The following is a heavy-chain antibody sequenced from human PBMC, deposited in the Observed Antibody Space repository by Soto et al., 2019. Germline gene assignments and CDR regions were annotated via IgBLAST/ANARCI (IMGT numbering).Heavy chain of an antibody. CDR2: IYYSGST. J-gene: IGHJ4*02. D-gene: IGHD3-9*01. Sequence: PSETLSLTCTVSGGSISSYYWSWIRQPPGKGLEWIGYIYYSGSTNYNPSLKSRVTISVDTSTSTGYMELRSLTSDDTAVYYCAGDQFGRYDILYYLHYWGQGTLVTVSS. CDR3: AGDQFGRYDILYYLHY. V-gene: IGHV4-59*01. CDR1: GGSISSYY.